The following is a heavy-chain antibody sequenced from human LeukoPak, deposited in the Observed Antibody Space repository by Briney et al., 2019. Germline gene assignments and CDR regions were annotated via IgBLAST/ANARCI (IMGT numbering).Heavy chain of an antibody. V-gene: IGHV3-74*01. Sequence: GGSLRLSCAASGFTFSNYMMHWVRQAPGKGLVWVSRIKSDGITITYADSVKGRFTISRDNAKNSLFLQMNSLRAEDAAVYYCGRGLDRNTSPLDYWGQGTLVTVSS. CDR1: GFTFSNYM. CDR2: IKSDGITI. J-gene: IGHJ4*02. CDR3: GRGLDRNTSPLDY. D-gene: IGHD2-2*01.